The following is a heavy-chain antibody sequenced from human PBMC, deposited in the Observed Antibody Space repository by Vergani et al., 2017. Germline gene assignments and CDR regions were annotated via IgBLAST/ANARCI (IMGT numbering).Heavy chain of an antibody. D-gene: IGHD2-15*01. CDR3: ARDCPGCSGGTDY. J-gene: IGHJ4*02. CDR1: GFTFISYS. V-gene: IGHV3-21*01. Sequence: EVQLVESGGGLVKPGGSLRLSCAASGFTFISYSMNWVRQAPGKGLEWVSSISSSSSYIYYADSVKGRFTISRDNAKNSLYLQMNSLRAEDTAVYYCARDCPGCSGGTDYWGQGTLVTVSS. CDR2: ISSSSSYI.